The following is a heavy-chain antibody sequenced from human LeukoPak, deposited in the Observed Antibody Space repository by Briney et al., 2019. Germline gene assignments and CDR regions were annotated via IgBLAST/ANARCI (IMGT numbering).Heavy chain of an antibody. Sequence: PGGSLRLSCVASGFIFSDYSMIWIRQAPGKGLEWVSYITRSGSNIYHADSVKGRFTISRANAKNSLYLQMNSLRAEDTAVYYCGRDISGIDGLRYFDYWGQGTLVTVSS. CDR1: GFIFSDYS. CDR2: ITRSGSNI. V-gene: IGHV3-11*01. D-gene: IGHD1-20*01. J-gene: IGHJ4*02. CDR3: GRDISGIDGLRYFDY.